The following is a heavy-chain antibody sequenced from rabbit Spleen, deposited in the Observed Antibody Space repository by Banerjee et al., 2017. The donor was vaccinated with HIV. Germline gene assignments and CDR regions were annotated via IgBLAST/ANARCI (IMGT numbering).Heavy chain of an antibody. CDR2: IGAGSGST. J-gene: IGHJ3*01. D-gene: IGHD1-1*01. CDR3: AREDVGGSVSL. CDR1: GFSFSSSYW. Sequence: QSLEESGGDLVKPGASLTLTCTASGFSFSSSYWICWVRQAPGKGLEWIACIGAGSGSTDYASWVNGRFTISSDNARNTVDLQMNSLTAADTATYFCAREDVGGSVSLWGQGTLVTVS. V-gene: IGHV1S40*01.